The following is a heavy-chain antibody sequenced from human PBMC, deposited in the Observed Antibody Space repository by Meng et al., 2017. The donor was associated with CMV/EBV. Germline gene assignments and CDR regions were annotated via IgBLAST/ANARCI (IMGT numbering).Heavy chain of an antibody. CDR3: AREAWYSSSWDGFDY. CDR2: ISYDGSNK. CDR1: GFTFSSYA. Sequence: GESLKISCAASGFTFSSYAMHWVRQAPGKGLEWVAVISYDGSNKYYADSVKGRFTISRDNSKNTLYLQMNSLRAEDTAVYYCAREAWYSSSWDGFDYWGQGTLVTVSS. J-gene: IGHJ4*02. D-gene: IGHD6-13*01. V-gene: IGHV3-30-3*01.